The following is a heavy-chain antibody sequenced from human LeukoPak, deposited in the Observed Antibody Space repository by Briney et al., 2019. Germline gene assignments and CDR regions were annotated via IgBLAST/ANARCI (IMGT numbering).Heavy chain of an antibody. V-gene: IGHV4-34*01. CDR1: GGSFSGYY. CDR3: ARDRLEDCSSTSCYHNWFDP. CDR2: INHSGST. Sequence: KPSETLSLTCAVYGGSFSGYYWSWIRQPPGKGLEWIGEINHSGSTNYNPSLKSRVTISVDTSKNQFSLKLSSVTAADTAVYYCARDRLEDCSSTSCYHNWFDPWGQGTLVTVSS. J-gene: IGHJ5*02. D-gene: IGHD2-2*01.